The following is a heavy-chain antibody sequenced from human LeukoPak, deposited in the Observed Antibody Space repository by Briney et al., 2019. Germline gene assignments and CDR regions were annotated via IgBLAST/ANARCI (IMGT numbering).Heavy chain of an antibody. D-gene: IGHD6-19*01. CDR3: ARGRAASIAVAWG. V-gene: IGHV1-8*01. J-gene: IGHJ4*02. CDR2: MNPNSGNT. Sequence: GASVKVSCKASGYTFTSCDISWVRQATGQGLEWMAWMNPNSGNTGYAQKFQGRVTMTRNTSISTAYMELSSLTSEDTAVYYCARGRAASIAVAWGWGQGTPVTVSS. CDR1: GYTFTSCD.